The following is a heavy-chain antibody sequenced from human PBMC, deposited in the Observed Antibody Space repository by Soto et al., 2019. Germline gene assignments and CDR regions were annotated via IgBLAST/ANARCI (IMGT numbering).Heavy chain of an antibody. V-gene: IGHV4-59*08. CDR2: IYYSGST. CDR3: ARQGPAWSGYYPARTYYYYYYMDV. Sequence: PSETLSLTCTVSGGSISSYYWSWIRQPPGKGLEWIGYIYYSGSTNYNPSLKSRVTISVDTSKNQFSLKLSSVTAADTAVYYCARQGPAWSGYYPARTYYYYYYMDVWGKGTTVTVSS. D-gene: IGHD3-3*01. J-gene: IGHJ6*03. CDR1: GGSISSYY.